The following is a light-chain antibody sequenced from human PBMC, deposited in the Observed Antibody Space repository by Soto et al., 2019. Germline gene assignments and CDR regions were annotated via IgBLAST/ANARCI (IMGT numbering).Light chain of an antibody. V-gene: IGLV2-8*01. CDR1: SSDVGDYNY. J-gene: IGLJ2*01. CDR3: SSYTSSNTYVV. CDR2: EVN. Sequence: QAVVTQPPSASGSPGQSVTISCTGTSSDVGDYNYVSWYQQHPGKAPKLMIYEVNKRPSGVPDRFSGSKSGNTASLTVSGLQAEDEADYYCSSYTSSNTYVVFGGGTKVTVL.